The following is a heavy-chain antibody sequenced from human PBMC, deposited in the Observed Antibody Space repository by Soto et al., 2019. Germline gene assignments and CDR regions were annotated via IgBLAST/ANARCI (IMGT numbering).Heavy chain of an antibody. J-gene: IGHJ6*02. CDR1: GFTFSRNA. CDR2: ISFDGNNQ. V-gene: IGHV3-30-3*01. D-gene: IGHD2-2*03. Sequence: GGSLRLSCEASGFTFSRNAMHWVRQAPGKGLEWVAVISFDGNNQYYTDSVKGRFTISRDNSRNTLYLQMNSLRAEDTAVYYCAKDGYFTQGGMDVWGQGTTVTVSS. CDR3: AKDGYFTQGGMDV.